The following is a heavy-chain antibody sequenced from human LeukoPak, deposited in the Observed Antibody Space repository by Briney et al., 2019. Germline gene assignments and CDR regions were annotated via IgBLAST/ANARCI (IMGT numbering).Heavy chain of an antibody. V-gene: IGHV1-18*01. Sequence: ASVKDSCKTSGYTFNNYGISWVRQAPGQGLEWMGWISTYNGHTIYTQKFQGRVTMTTDTSTSTAYMELRSLRSDDTAVYYCARDQHRRIVVVNMLTAWGQGTLVTVSS. J-gene: IGHJ5*02. CDR1: GYTFNNYG. D-gene: IGHD3-22*01. CDR3: ARDQHRRIVVVNMLTA. CDR2: ISTYNGHT.